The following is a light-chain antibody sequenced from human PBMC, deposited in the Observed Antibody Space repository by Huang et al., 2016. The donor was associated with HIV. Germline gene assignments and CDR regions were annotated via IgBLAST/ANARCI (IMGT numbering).Light chain of an antibody. J-gene: IGKJ4*01. CDR2: AAS. CDR3: QQSRSPPRT. CDR1: ENIVYS. Sequence: DIQLTQSPSSLSASVGDGITITCRASENIVYSLSWFRQRPGRAPEALIYAASRLHAGVPSKFRATGSGTNFTLSIDGLGPEDFATYYCQQSRSPPRTYGGGTKVDI. V-gene: IGKV1-39*01.